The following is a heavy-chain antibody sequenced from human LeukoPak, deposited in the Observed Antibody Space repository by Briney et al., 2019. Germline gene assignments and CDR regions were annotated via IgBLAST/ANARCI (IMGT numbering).Heavy chain of an antibody. Sequence: GGSLRLSCAASGFTFSSYSMNWVRQAPGKGLEWVSSISSSSSYIYCADSVKGRFTISRDNAKNSLYLQMNSLRAEDTAAYYCARESGSYYDAFDIWGQGTMVTVSS. CDR2: ISSSSSYI. J-gene: IGHJ3*02. CDR3: ARESGSYYDAFDI. D-gene: IGHD1-26*01. V-gene: IGHV3-21*01. CDR1: GFTFSSYS.